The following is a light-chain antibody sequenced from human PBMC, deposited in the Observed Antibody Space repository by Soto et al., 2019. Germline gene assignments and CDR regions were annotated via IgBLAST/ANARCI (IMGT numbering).Light chain of an antibody. CDR1: QSVSSSY. V-gene: IGKV3-20*01. CDR3: QQHGSSPPWT. CDR2: GAS. Sequence: EIVLTQSPGTLSLSPGERATLSCRASQSVSSSYLAWYQQKPGQAPRLLIYGASIRATGIPDRFSGSGSGTAFTLTISRLEPEDFAVYYCQQHGSSPPWTFGQGTKVEIK. J-gene: IGKJ1*01.